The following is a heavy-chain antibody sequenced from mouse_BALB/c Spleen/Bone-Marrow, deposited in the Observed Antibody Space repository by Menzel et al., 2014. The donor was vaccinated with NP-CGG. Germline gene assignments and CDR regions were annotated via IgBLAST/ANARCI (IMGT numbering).Heavy chain of an antibody. Sequence: VQLQQSGPELVKPGASVRISCKASGYTFTSYYIHWLKQRPGQGLEWTGWIYPGNVNTKYNEKFKGKATLTADKSSGTAYMQLSSLTSEDSAVYFCARSFYGRSMDYWGQGTSVTVSS. CDR3: ARSFYGRSMDY. CDR1: GYTFTSYY. J-gene: IGHJ4*01. D-gene: IGHD1-1*01. CDR2: IYPGNVNT. V-gene: IGHV1S56*01.